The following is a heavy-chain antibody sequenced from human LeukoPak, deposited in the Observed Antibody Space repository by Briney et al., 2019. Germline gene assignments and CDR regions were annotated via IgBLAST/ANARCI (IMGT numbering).Heavy chain of an antibody. D-gene: IGHD2-15*01. CDR2: ISGSGGTT. CDR3: ESEDCSFDSSAFDY. CDR1: YL. J-gene: IGHJ4*02. V-gene: IGHV3-23*01. Sequence: YLVSYVPQAPGKGLEWVSAISGSGGTTYYADSMTSRFTNSKVNSKSTLYVQVNSVRAEDTDVYHFESEDCSFDSSAFDYWGQGTLVTVSS.